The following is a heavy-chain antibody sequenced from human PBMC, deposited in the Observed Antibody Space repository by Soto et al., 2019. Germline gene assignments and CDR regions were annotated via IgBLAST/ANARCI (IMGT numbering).Heavy chain of an antibody. CDR1: GYPFTSYY. V-gene: IGHV1-8*01. J-gene: IGHJ3*02. CDR3: AGSSSSWREAFDI. Sequence: VSVPVSCKASGYPFTSYYINWVRQPAGQGLKWMGWMNPNSGNTRYAQNFQGRVTMTRNTTISTAYMERSSLRSEDTALYYCAGSSSSWREAFDIWGQGTMVTVS. D-gene: IGHD6-13*01. CDR2: MNPNSGNT.